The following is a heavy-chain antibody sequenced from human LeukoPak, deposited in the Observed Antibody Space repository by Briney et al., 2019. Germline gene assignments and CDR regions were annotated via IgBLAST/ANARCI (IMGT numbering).Heavy chain of an antibody. V-gene: IGHV1-69*01. CDR3: ASTLSTIIIAAARPFDY. D-gene: IGHD6-13*01. CDR2: IIPIFGTA. CDR1: GGTFSSYA. Sequence: SVKVSCKASGGTFSSYAISWVRQAPGQGLEWMGGIIPIFGTANYAQKFQGRVTITADESTSTAYMELSSLRSEDTAVYYCASTLSTIIIAAARPFDYCGQGTLVTVSS. J-gene: IGHJ4*02.